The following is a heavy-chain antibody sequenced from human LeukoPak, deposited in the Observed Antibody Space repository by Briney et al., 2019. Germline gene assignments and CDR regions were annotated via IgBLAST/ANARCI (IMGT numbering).Heavy chain of an antibody. CDR1: GFTFSDYG. V-gene: IGHV3-30*02. D-gene: IGHD6-19*01. CDR2: IRHDQTNK. Sequence: GGPLRLSCAASGFTFSDYGMHWVRQAPRKGLEWLAFIRHDQTNKIYADSKQGRLTISRNNSKKTLYLQIHSLRVEDTAVYYCARTLTVAGTGSFDYWGQGTLVTVSS. J-gene: IGHJ4*02. CDR3: ARTLTVAGTGSFDY.